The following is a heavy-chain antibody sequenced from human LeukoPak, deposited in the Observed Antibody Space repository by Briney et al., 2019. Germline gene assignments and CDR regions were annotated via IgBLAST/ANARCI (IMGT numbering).Heavy chain of an antibody. CDR2: INHSGST. D-gene: IGHD5-24*01. CDR3: ARGPARWLNRFQEFQH. CDR1: GGSFSGYY. Sequence: SETLSLTCAVYGGSFSGYYWSWVRQPPGKGLEWIGEINHSGSTNYNPSLKSRVTISVDTSKNQFSLKLSSVTAADTAVYYCARGPARWLNRFQEFQHWGQGTLVTVSS. J-gene: IGHJ1*01. V-gene: IGHV4-34*01.